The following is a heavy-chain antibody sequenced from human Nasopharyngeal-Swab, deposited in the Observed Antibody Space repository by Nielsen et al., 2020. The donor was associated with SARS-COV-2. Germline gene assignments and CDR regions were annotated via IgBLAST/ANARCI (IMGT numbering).Heavy chain of an antibody. CDR1: GYIFTSYG. Sequence: ASVKVSCKTSGYIFTSYGIIWLRQAPGQGLEWMGWISVYNGHTKSAQNLQGRITMTTDTSTSTAYMELRSLRSDDTAVYYCARDQVRRYYDSWSGITAFDYWGQGTLVTVSS. D-gene: IGHD3-3*01. V-gene: IGHV1-18*01. CDR2: ISVYNGHT. J-gene: IGHJ4*02. CDR3: ARDQVRRYYDSWSGITAFDY.